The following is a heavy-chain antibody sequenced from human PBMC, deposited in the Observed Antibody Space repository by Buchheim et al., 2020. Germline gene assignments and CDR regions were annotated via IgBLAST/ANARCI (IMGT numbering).Heavy chain of an antibody. D-gene: IGHD2-2*01. V-gene: IGHV3-33*01. CDR1: GFTFSSYG. J-gene: IGHJ5*02. Sequence: QVQLVESGGGVVQPGRSLRLSCAASGFTFSSYGMHWVRQAPGKGLEWVAVIWYDGSNKHYADSVKGRFTISRDNSKNTLYLQMNSLRAEDTAVYYCAREYCSSTSCYGDNWFDPWGQGTL. CDR3: AREYCSSTSCYGDNWFDP. CDR2: IWYDGSNK.